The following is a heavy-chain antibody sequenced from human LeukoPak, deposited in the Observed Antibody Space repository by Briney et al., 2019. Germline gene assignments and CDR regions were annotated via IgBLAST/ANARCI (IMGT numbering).Heavy chain of an antibody. V-gene: IGHV4-59*11. CDR3: ARVLQNYYHLDV. CDR1: GVSINSHY. CDR2: IYDSGSA. D-gene: IGHD3-3*01. Sequence: SETLSLTCTVSGVSINSHYWSWIRQPPGKGLEWIGFIYDSGSANYKSSLESRVTMTIDTSKNQFSLKLNSVTAADTAVYYCARVLQNYYHLDVWGKGTTVTVSS. J-gene: IGHJ6*03.